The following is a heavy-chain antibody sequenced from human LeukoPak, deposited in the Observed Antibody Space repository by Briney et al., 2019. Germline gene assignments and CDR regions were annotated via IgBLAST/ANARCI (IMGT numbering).Heavy chain of an antibody. CDR2: IYYSGST. J-gene: IGHJ4*02. CDR1: GGSISSYY. Sequence: SETLYLTCTVSGGSISSYYWSRIRQPPGKGLEWIGYIYYSGSTNYNPSLKSRVTISVDTSKNQFSLNLSSVTAADTAIYYCARGGNSYGNFDYWGQGTLVTVPS. V-gene: IGHV4-59*01. CDR3: ARGGNSYGNFDY. D-gene: IGHD5-18*01.